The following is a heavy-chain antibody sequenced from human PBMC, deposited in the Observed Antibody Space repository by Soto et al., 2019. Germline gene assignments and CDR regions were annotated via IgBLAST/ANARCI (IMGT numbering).Heavy chain of an antibody. J-gene: IGHJ5*02. CDR2: VIPIFGTS. Sequence: QVQLVQSGAEVKKPGSSVKVSCKASGGTFSTYAINWVRQAPGQGLQWMGGVIPIFGTSNYAQRFQGRVTITADKSTRTAYMERRSRRSEDTAVYDWARTLPSGDRHRDYGCDPWGQGTLVTVSS. D-gene: IGHD2-21*02. CDR1: GGTFSTYA. CDR3: ARTLPSGDRHRDYGCDP. V-gene: IGHV1-69*06.